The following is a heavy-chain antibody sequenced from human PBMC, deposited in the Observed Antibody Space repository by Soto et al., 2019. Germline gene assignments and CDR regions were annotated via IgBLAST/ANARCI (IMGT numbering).Heavy chain of an antibody. CDR2: ISAYNGNT. CDR1: GYTFTSYG. Sequence: VASVKVSCKASGYTFTSYGISWVRQAPGQGLEWMGWISAYNGNTNYAQELQGRVTMTTDTSTSTAYMELRSLRSDDTAVYYCARDYYDSSGFRLAYWGQGTLVTVSS. CDR3: ARDYYDSSGFRLAY. D-gene: IGHD3-22*01. J-gene: IGHJ4*02. V-gene: IGHV1-18*01.